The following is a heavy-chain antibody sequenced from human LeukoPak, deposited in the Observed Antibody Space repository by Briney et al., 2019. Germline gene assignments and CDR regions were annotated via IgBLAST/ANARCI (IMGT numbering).Heavy chain of an antibody. J-gene: IGHJ4*02. CDR3: ASFGELSYFDY. V-gene: IGHV4-39*07. D-gene: IGHD3-10*01. CDR2: INHSGST. CDR1: GGSISSSSYY. Sequence: SETLSLTCTVSGGSISSSSYYWGWIRQPPGKGLEWIGEINHSGSTNYNPSLKSRVTISVDTSKNQFSLKLSSVTAADTAVYYCASFGELSYFDYWGQGTLVTVSS.